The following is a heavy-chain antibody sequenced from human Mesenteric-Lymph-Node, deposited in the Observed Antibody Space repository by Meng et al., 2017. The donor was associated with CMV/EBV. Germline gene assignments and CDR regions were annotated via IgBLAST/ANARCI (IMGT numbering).Heavy chain of an antibody. V-gene: IGHV1-8*01. D-gene: IGHD3-3*01. CDR2: MNPNSGNT. CDR1: GYTFTSYD. CDR3: ARFSGLAGSGVSSGDFDY. J-gene: IGHJ4*02. Sequence: ASVKVSCKASGYTFTSYDINWVRQATGQGLEWMGWMNPNSGNTGYAQKFQGRVTMTRNTSISTANMKLSSLRSEDTAVYYCARFSGLAGSGVSSGDFDYWGQGTLVTVSS.